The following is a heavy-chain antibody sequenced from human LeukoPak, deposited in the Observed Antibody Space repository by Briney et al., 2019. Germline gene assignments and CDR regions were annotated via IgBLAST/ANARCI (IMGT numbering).Heavy chain of an antibody. D-gene: IGHD2-2*01. CDR1: GGTFISYA. Sequence: SVTVSCKASGGTFISYAISWVRQAPGQGLEWMGGIIPIFGTANYAQKFQGRVTITADESTSTAYMELSSLRSEDTAVYYCASGVEYQLLQGNWFDPWGQGTLVTVSS. V-gene: IGHV1-69*13. J-gene: IGHJ5*02. CDR2: IIPIFGTA. CDR3: ASGVEYQLLQGNWFDP.